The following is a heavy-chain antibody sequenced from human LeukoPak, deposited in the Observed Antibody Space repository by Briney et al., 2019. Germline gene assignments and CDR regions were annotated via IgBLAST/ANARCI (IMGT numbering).Heavy chain of an antibody. J-gene: IGHJ4*02. V-gene: IGHV4-59*08. CDR3: ARHAGADSSSWYYFDY. CDR1: GGSISGYC. D-gene: IGHD6-13*01. Sequence: SETLSLTCTVSGGSISGYCWSWIRQPPGKGLEWLGYICYTGSTNYNPSLKSRVTISLDTSKNQFSLKLSSVTAADTALYYCARHAGADSSSWYYFDYWGQGTLVTVSS. CDR2: ICYTGST.